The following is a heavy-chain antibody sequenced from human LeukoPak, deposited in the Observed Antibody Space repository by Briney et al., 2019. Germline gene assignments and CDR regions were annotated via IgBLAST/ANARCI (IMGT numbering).Heavy chain of an antibody. CDR1: GGSISSSSYY. J-gene: IGHJ4*02. V-gene: IGHV4-39*01. D-gene: IGHD2/OR15-2a*01. Sequence: SETLSLTCTDSGGSISSSSYYWGWIRQPPGKGLEWIGSIYYSGSTYYNPSLKSRVTISVDTSKNQFSLKLSSVTAADTAVYYCARVLLPSRTFYFDYWGQGTLVTVSS. CDR3: ARVLLPSRTFYFDY. CDR2: IYYSGST.